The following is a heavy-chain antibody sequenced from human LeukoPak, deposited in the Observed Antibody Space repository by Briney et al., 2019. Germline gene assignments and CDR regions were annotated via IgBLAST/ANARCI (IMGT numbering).Heavy chain of an antibody. CDR1: GFTFSSYS. Sequence: PGGSLRLSCAASGFTFSSYSMNWVRQAPGKGLEWVSYISSSSSTIYYSDSVKGRFTTSRDNAKNSLYLQMNSLRAEDTAVYYCARQNYDILTGYYPIFDYWGQGTLVTVSS. J-gene: IGHJ4*02. D-gene: IGHD3-9*01. CDR2: ISSSSSTI. V-gene: IGHV3-48*04. CDR3: ARQNYDILTGYYPIFDY.